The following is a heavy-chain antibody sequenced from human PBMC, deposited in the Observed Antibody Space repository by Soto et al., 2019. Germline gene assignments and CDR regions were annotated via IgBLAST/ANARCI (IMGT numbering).Heavy chain of an antibody. D-gene: IGHD3-3*01. CDR1: GFTFSSYG. Sequence: PGGSLRLSCAASGFTFSSYGMHWVRQAPGKGLEWVAVIWYDGSNKYYADSVKGRFTISRDNSKNTLYLQMNSLRAEDTAVYYRARDGIFGVVIIGSLDYWGQGTLVTVSS. J-gene: IGHJ4*02. CDR3: ARDGIFGVVIIGSLDY. CDR2: IWYDGSNK. V-gene: IGHV3-33*01.